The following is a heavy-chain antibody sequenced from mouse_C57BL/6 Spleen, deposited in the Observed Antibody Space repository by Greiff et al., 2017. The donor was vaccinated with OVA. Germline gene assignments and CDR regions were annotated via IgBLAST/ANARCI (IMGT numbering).Heavy chain of an antibody. D-gene: IGHD1-2*01. CDR3: GRSAYAAWFAY. Sequence: EVQVVESGGGLVKPGGSLKLSCAASGFTFSDYGMHWVRQAPEKGLEWVAYISRGSSTTYYAATVQGRSTISRDNAKNTLFLQMTSLRSEDTAMYYCGRSAYAAWFAYWGQGTLVTVSA. J-gene: IGHJ3*01. CDR2: ISRGSSTT. V-gene: IGHV5-17*01. CDR1: GFTFSDYG.